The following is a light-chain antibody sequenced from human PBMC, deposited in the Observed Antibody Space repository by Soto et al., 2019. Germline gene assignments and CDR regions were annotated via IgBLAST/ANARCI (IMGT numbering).Light chain of an antibody. CDR2: ATS. CDR3: HQYYDWPPWT. Sequence: ETLLTQSPATLSMSPGETATLSCRASQSVSNSLAWYRQRPGQPPSLLIYATSTRATGVPARFTGSGSGTGFTLTISSLQSEDFAVYYCHQYYDWPPWTFGQGTKVEI. J-gene: IGKJ1*01. CDR1: QSVSNS. V-gene: IGKV3-15*01.